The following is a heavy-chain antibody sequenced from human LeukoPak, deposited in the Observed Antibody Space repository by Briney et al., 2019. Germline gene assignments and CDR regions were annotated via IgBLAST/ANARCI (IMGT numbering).Heavy chain of an antibody. D-gene: IGHD6-19*01. V-gene: IGHV1-8*01. CDR1: GYTFTSYD. J-gene: IGHJ4*02. CDR3: ARGEQWLDY. Sequence: ASVKVSCKASGYTFTSYDINWVRQATGQGLEWMGWMNPNNGNTDYAQKFQGRVTLTRNTSISTAYMELSSLRSDDTAVYYCARGEQWLDYWGQGTLVTVSS. CDR2: MNPNNGNT.